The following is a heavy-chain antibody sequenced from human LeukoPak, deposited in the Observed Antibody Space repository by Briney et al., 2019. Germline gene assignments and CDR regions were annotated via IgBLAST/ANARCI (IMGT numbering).Heavy chain of an antibody. D-gene: IGHD3-9*01. Sequence: SETLSLTCAVYGGSLTGYYWSWIRQTPGRGLEWVGEIHYTGATSYNPSLKSRATIPTDTSKNQFSLRLSSVTAADTAVYYCARGNILTGYCFDFRGQGALVTVSS. CDR2: IHYTGAT. J-gene: IGHJ4*02. CDR1: GGSLTGYY. CDR3: ARGNILTGYCFDF. V-gene: IGHV4-34*01.